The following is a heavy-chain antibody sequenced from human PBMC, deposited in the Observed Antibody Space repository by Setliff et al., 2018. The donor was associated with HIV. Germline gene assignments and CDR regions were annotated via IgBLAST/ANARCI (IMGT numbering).Heavy chain of an antibody. J-gene: IGHJ4*02. CDR3: AKVVPVGGNDY. D-gene: IGHD6-19*01. V-gene: IGHV4-38-2*02. CDR1: SYSISSGYF. Sequence: SETLSLTCTVSSYSISSGYFWGWIRQPPGKGLEWIGTIYHNGNTYYNPSLKSRVTISVDTSKNQFSLKLSSVTAADTAMYYCAKVVPVGGNDYWGQGTLVTVSS. CDR2: IYHNGNT.